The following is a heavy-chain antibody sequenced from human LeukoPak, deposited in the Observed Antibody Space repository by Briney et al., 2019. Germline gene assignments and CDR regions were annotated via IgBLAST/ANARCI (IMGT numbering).Heavy chain of an antibody. CDR1: GGTFSSYA. V-gene: IGHV3-23*01. CDR3: AKDSPYGDYVEDY. CDR2: ISGSGGST. Sequence: ASVKVSCKASGGTFSSYAMSWVRQAPGKGLEWVSAISGSGGSTYYADSVKGRFTISRDNSKNTLYLQMNSLRAEDTAVYYCAKDSPYGDYVEDYWGQGTLVTVSS. D-gene: IGHD4-17*01. J-gene: IGHJ4*02.